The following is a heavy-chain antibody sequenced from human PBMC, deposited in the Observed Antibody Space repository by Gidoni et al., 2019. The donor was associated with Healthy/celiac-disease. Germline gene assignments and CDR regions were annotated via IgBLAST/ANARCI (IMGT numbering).Heavy chain of an antibody. CDR2: INPNSGGT. Sequence: QVQLVQSGAEVKKPGASVKVSCKASGYTFTGYYMHWVRQAPGQGLEWMGWINPNSGGTNYAQKFQGRVTMTRDTSISTAYMELSRLRSDDTAVYYCARDGPGGYYDSSPHYGMDVWGQGTTVTVSS. V-gene: IGHV1-2*02. CDR1: GYTFTGYY. D-gene: IGHD3-22*01. J-gene: IGHJ6*02. CDR3: ARDGPGGYYDSSPHYGMDV.